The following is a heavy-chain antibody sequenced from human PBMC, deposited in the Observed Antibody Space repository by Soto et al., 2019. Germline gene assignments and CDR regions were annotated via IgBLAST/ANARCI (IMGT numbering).Heavy chain of an antibody. CDR2: IYYSGST. CDR1: GGSISSSSYY. Sequence: SETLSLTCTVSGGSISSSSYYWGWIRQPPGKGLEWIGSIYYSGSTYYNPSLKSRVTISVDTSKNQFSLKLSSVTAADTAVYYCARHGGGSYAELDYWGQGTLVTVSS. CDR3: ARHGGGSYAELDY. V-gene: IGHV4-39*01. J-gene: IGHJ4*02. D-gene: IGHD3-16*01.